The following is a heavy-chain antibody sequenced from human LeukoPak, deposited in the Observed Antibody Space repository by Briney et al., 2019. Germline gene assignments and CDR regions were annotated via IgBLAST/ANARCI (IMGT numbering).Heavy chain of an antibody. Sequence: GSLRLSCAASGFTFSSYAMSWVRQAPGKGLEWVSVIYAGGSTNYADSVKGRFTISRDNSENTVYLQMNSLRAEDTAVYFCAREVTTIWYGLDVWGQGTTVIVSS. V-gene: IGHV3-53*01. J-gene: IGHJ6*02. D-gene: IGHD2-21*02. CDR3: AREVTTIWYGLDV. CDR2: IYAGGST. CDR1: GFTFSSYA.